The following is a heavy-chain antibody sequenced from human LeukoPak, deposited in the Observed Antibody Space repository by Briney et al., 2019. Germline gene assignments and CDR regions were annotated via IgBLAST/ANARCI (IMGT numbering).Heavy chain of an antibody. Sequence: PSQTLSLTCAVSGGSISSGGYSWSWIRQPPGKGLEWIGYIYHSGSTYYNPSLKCRVTISVDRSKNQFSLKLSSVTAADTAVYYCAREVDYYDSSGYHYVWFDPWGQGTLVTVSS. CDR1: GGSISSGGYS. D-gene: IGHD3-22*01. V-gene: IGHV4-30-2*01. CDR2: IYHSGST. CDR3: AREVDYYDSSGYHYVWFDP. J-gene: IGHJ5*02.